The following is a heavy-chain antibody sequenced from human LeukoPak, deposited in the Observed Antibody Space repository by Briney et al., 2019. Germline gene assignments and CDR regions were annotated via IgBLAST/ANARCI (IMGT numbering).Heavy chain of an antibody. CDR3: TTGSYGKRTIDY. CDR1: GFTFSNAW. CDR2: IKSKTDGGTT. Sequence: GGSLRLSCAASGFTFSNAWMSWVRQAPGKGLEWVGRIKSKTDGGTTDYAAPVKGRFTISRDDSKNTLYLQMNSLKTEDTAMYYCTTGSYGKRTIDYWGQGTLVTVSS. D-gene: IGHD5-18*01. J-gene: IGHJ4*02. V-gene: IGHV3-15*01.